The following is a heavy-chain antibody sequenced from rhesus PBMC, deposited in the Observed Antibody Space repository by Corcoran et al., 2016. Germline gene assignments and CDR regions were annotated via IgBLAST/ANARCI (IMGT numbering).Heavy chain of an antibody. V-gene: IGHV4S12*01. J-gene: IGHJ4*01. CDR2: IYSNSEST. Sequence: QVQLQESGPGVVKPSETLSLTCAVSGGTISSGYYYWSWIRQPPGKGLEWMGGIYSNSESTNYNPALKSRVTISKDTSKNQFSLKLSSVTATDTAVYYCARRPYEDDYGYPFDYWGQGVLVTVSS. D-gene: IGHD3-9*01. CDR3: ARRPYEDDYGYPFDY. CDR1: GGTISSGYYY.